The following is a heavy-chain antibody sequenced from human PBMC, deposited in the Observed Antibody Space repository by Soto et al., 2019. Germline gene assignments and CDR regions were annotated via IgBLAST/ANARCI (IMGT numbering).Heavy chain of an antibody. CDR1: GGSVSSESHY. CDR3: ARHGPRNPTGYSYGPVYYYYYGMDV. Sequence: PSETLSLTCTVSGGSVSSESHYWSWIRQTPGKGLEWIGYIYYTGSTNYNPSLKGRVTMSVDTSRDQVSLRLRSVTRADTAMYYCARHGPRNPTGYSYGPVYYYYYGMDVWGQGTTVTVSS. J-gene: IGHJ6*02. CDR2: IYYTGST. V-gene: IGHV4-61*01. D-gene: IGHD5-18*01.